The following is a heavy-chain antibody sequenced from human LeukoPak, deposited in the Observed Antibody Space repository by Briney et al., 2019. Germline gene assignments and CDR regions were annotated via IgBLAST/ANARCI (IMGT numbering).Heavy chain of an antibody. CDR3: ARGLRYYYYMDV. V-gene: IGHV3-21*01. CDR2: ISSSSSYI. CDR1: GFTFSSYS. J-gene: IGHJ6*03. D-gene: IGHD5-12*01. Sequence: GGSLRLSCAASGFTFSSYSMNWVRQAPGKALEWVSSISSSSSYIYYADSVKGRFTISRDNAKNSLYLQMNSLRAEDTAVYYCARGLRYYYYMDVWGKGTTVTVSS.